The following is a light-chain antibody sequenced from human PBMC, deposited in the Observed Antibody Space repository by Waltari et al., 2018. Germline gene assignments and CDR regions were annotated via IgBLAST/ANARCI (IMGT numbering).Light chain of an antibody. CDR1: QSVSYY. CDR3: QQRRNWPLT. CDR2: DTS. J-gene: IGKJ4*01. V-gene: IGKV3-11*01. Sequence: EIVLTQSPATLSLSPGERPTLSCRASQSVSYYLAWYQQRPGQAPRLLIYDTSHRATGIPDRFSGSGSETDFTLTISSLEPEDFAVYYCQQRRNWPLTFGGGTKVEIK.